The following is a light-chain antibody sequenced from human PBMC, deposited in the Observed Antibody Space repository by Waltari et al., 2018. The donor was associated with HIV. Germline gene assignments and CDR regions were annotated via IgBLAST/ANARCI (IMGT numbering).Light chain of an antibody. CDR1: SIDVGGYKF. V-gene: IGLV2-11*01. J-gene: IGLJ3*02. CDR2: DVT. Sequence: QSALTQPRSVSGSPGQSVPIPCTGTSIDVGGYKFVSWYQQHPGKAPKLMIYDVTKRPSGVPDRFSGSKSGNTASLTISGLQAEDEADYYCFSYATGSYWVFGGGTKLTAL. CDR3: FSYATGSYWV.